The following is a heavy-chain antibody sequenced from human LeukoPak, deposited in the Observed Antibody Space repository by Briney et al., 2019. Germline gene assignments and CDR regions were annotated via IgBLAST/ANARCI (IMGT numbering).Heavy chain of an antibody. CDR2: ISGSGGST. Sequence: PGGSLRLSCAASGFTFSSYAMSWVRQAPGKGLEWVSAISGSGGSTYYADSVKGRFTISRDNSKNTLYLQMNSLRAEDTAVYYCAKAPTNAAAAGTVWFDPWGQGTLVTVSS. D-gene: IGHD6-13*01. CDR3: AKAPTNAAAAGTVWFDP. J-gene: IGHJ5*02. CDR1: GFTFSSYA. V-gene: IGHV3-23*01.